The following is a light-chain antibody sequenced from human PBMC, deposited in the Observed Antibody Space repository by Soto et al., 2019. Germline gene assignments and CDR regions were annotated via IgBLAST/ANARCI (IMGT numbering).Light chain of an antibody. J-gene: IGKJ3*01. Sequence: EMVLTQSPGTLSLSPGERATLSCRASQSVASSHLAWYRQKPGQTPRLLIYDASSRATGIPDRISGSGSGTDFTRTIIRLEPEDFAVYSCQQYGSAPFTFGPGTKVDIK. CDR1: QSVASSH. CDR3: QQYGSAPFT. CDR2: DAS. V-gene: IGKV3-20*01.